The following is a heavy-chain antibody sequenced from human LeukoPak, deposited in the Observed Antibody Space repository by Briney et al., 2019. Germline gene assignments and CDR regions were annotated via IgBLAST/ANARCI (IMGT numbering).Heavy chain of an antibody. CDR1: EYTFSVYH. CDR3: ARDVSPSAGYTFDY. D-gene: IGHD2-2*02. CDR2: INPDSGDT. J-gene: IGHJ4*02. Sequence: ASVKVSCKASEYTFSVYHIHWVRQAPGQGLEWMAWINPDSGDTNYAQKFQGRVTMTRDTSNSTAYMELSRLRPDDSAVYYCARDVSPSAGYTFDYWGQGTLVTVSS. V-gene: IGHV1-2*02.